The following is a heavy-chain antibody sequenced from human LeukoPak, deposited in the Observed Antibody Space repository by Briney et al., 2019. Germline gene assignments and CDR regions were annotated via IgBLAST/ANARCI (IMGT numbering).Heavy chain of an antibody. CDR1: GFTFSDYY. J-gene: IGHJ2*01. Sequence: GGSLRLSCAASGFTFSDYYVSWIRQAPGKGLEWVSSISSSGGSTYYADSVKGLFTISRDNSKNTLFLQMNSLRADDTGVYYCVSHKATVTTGVRYWYFDLWGRGTLVTVSS. CDR2: ISSSGGST. D-gene: IGHD4-17*01. V-gene: IGHV3-23*01. CDR3: VSHKATVTTGVRYWYFDL.